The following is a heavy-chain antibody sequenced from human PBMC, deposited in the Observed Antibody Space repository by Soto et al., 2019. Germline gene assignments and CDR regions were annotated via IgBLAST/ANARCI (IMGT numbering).Heavy chain of an antibody. CDR2: IYYSGST. CDR3: ARGERPYYYYCMDV. Sequence: PSETLSRTCTPSGGSISSGDYYWSWIRQPPGKGLEWIGYIYYSGSTYYNPSLKSRVTISVDTSKNQFSLKLSSVTAADTAVYYCARGERPYYYYCMDVWGQGTTVTV. V-gene: IGHV4-30-4*01. J-gene: IGHJ6*02. CDR1: GGSISSGDYY. D-gene: IGHD1-1*01.